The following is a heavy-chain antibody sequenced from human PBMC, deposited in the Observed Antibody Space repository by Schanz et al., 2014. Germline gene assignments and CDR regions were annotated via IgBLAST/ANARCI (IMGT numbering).Heavy chain of an antibody. V-gene: IGHV3-7*02. CDR3: ARGRVLES. D-gene: IGHD1-1*01. J-gene: IGHJ5*02. CDR2: IKKDGSEK. Sequence: EVQLVESGGGLVKPGGFLRLSCAASGFTFSSDWMSWVRQAPGKGLEWVANIKKDGSEKYYVDSVKGRFTISRDNAKNSLFLQMNSLRPEDTAVYYCARGRVLESWGQGTLVTVSS. CDR1: GFTFSSDW.